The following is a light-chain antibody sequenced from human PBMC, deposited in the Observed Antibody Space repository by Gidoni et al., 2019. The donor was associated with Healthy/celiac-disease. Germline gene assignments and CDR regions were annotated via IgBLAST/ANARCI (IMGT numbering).Light chain of an antibody. CDR2: GNS. J-gene: IGLJ3*02. CDR1: SSNIGAGYD. CDR3: QSYDSSLSGSV. V-gene: IGLV1-40*01. Sequence: QSVLTQPPSVSGAPGQRVTISCTGSSSNIGAGYDVHWYKQLPGTAPKLLIYGNSNRPSGVPDRFSGSKSGTAASLAITGLQAEDEADYYCQSYDSSLSGSVVGGGTKLTVL.